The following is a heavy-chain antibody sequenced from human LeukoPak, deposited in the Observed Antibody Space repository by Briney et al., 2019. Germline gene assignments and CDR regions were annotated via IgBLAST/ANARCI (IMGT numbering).Heavy chain of an antibody. D-gene: IGHD3-10*02. CDR1: GFTSSSYE. J-gene: IGHJ6*04. CDR3: AELGITMIGGV. V-gene: IGHV3-48*03. CDR2: ICSSGSII. Sequence: GGYLRLSCAASGFTSSSYEMDWVPPAPGKGRKWVSYICSSGSIIYYADSVKGRSTISRDNAKNSLYLQMNSLRGEDTAVYYCAELGITMIGGVWGKGTTVTNSS.